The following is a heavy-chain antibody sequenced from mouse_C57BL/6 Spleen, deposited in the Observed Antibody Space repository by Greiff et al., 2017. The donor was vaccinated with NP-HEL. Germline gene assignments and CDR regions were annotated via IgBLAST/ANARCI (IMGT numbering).Heavy chain of an antibody. Sequence: EVQLQQSVAELVRPGASVKLSCTASGFNIKNTYMHWVKQRPEQGLEWIGRIDPANGNTKYAPKFQGKATITADKSSSTAYMQLSSLTSEDSAVYFCARDYGSSYAMDYWGQGTSVTVSS. V-gene: IGHV14-3*01. D-gene: IGHD1-1*01. CDR3: ARDYGSSYAMDY. CDR2: IDPANGNT. CDR1: GFNIKNTY. J-gene: IGHJ4*01.